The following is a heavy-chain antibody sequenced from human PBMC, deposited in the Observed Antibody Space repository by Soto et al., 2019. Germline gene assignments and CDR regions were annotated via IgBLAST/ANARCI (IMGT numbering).Heavy chain of an antibody. J-gene: IGHJ6*02. CDR1: GFTFSSYG. Sequence: VQLVESGGGLEKSGGSLRLSCAASGFTFSSYGMHWVRQAPGKGLEWVAVISYDGSNKYYADSVKGRFTISRDNSKNTLYLQMNSLRAEDTAVYYCAKDFQTASGDGMDVWGQGTTVTVSS. D-gene: IGHD4-17*01. CDR2: ISYDGSNK. V-gene: IGHV3-30*18. CDR3: AKDFQTASGDGMDV.